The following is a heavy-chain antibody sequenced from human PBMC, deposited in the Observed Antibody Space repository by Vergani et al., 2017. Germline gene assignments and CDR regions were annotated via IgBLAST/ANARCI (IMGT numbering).Heavy chain of an antibody. J-gene: IGHJ2*01. CDR1: GFTFSSYD. D-gene: IGHD4-17*01. Sequence: EVQLVESGGGLVQPGGSLRLSCAASGFTFSSYDMHWVRQATGKGLEWVSAIGTAGDTYYPGSVKGRFTISRENAKNSLYLQMNSLRAGDTAVYYCARVFDGDPAGDWYFDLWGRGTLVTVSS. V-gene: IGHV3-13*01. CDR2: IGTAGDT. CDR3: ARVFDGDPAGDWYFDL.